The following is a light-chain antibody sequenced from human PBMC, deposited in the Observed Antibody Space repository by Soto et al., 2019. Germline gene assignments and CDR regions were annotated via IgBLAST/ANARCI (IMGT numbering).Light chain of an antibody. CDR3: QSYDSSLSGSV. Sequence: QSVLTQPPSVSGAPGQRVTISCTGSSSNIGAGYDVHWYHQLPGTAPKLLIYGNNNRPSGVPDRFSGSKSGTSASLAITGLQAEDEADYYCQSYDSSLSGSVFGGGTKVTV. J-gene: IGLJ2*01. CDR2: GNN. CDR1: SSNIGAGYD. V-gene: IGLV1-40*01.